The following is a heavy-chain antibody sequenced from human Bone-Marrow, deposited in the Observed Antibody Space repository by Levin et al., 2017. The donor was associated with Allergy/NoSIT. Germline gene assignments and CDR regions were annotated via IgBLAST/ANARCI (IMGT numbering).Heavy chain of an antibody. Sequence: GESLKISCAASGFTFSSYAMSWVRQAPGKGLEWVSAISGSGGSTYYADSVKGRFTISRDNSKNTLYLQMNSLRAEDTAVYYCAIHRESYYYYGMDVWGQGTTVTVSS. D-gene: IGHD5-24*01. V-gene: IGHV3-23*01. CDR2: ISGSGGST. J-gene: IGHJ6*02. CDR3: AIHRESYYYYGMDV. CDR1: GFTFSSYA.